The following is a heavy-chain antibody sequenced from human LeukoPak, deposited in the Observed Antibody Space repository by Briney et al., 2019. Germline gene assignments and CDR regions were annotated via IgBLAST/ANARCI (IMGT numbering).Heavy chain of an antibody. Sequence: GGSLRLSCAASGFTFSSYWMSWVRQAPGKGLEWVANIKQDGSEKNYVDSVKGRFTISRDNAKNSLYLQMNSLRAEDTAVYYCERSTTSIGVVIMGAFDIWGQGTMVTVSS. CDR1: GFTFSSYW. CDR3: ERSTTSIGVVIMGAFDI. V-gene: IGHV3-7*01. CDR2: IKQDGSEK. D-gene: IGHD3-3*01. J-gene: IGHJ3*02.